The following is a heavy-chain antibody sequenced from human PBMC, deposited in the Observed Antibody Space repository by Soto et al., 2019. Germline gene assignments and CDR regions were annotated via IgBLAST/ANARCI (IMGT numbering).Heavy chain of an antibody. Sequence: SETLSLTCTVSGGSISSSSYYWGWIRQPPGKGLEWIGSIYYSGSTYYNPSLKSRVTISVDTSKNQFSLKLSSVTAADTAVYYCARYVIAAAGRHNWFDPWGQGTLVTVSS. CDR2: IYYSGST. CDR1: GGSISSSSYY. CDR3: ARYVIAAAGRHNWFDP. D-gene: IGHD6-13*01. V-gene: IGHV4-39*01. J-gene: IGHJ5*02.